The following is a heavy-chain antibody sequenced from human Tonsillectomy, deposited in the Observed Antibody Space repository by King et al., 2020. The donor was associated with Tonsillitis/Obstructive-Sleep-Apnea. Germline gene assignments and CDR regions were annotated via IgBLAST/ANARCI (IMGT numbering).Heavy chain of an antibody. Sequence: VQLVESGGGLVKPGGSLRLSCAASGFTFSSYSMNWVRQAPGKGLEWVSSISSSGSYIHDAGSLKGRVTISRDNAKNSLYLQMNSLRADDTAVYYCARDPTVVVVAATPYFDYWGQGTLVTVSS. J-gene: IGHJ4*02. CDR3: ARDPTVVVVAATPYFDY. D-gene: IGHD2-15*01. V-gene: IGHV3-21*01. CDR1: GFTFSSYS. CDR2: ISSSGSYI.